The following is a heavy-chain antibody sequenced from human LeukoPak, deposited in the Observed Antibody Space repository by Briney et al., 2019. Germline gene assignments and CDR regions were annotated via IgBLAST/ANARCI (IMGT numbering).Heavy chain of an antibody. J-gene: IGHJ4*02. D-gene: IGHD1-26*01. Sequence: PSETLSLTCTVSGGSISSYYWSWIRQPPGKGLEWIGYIYYSGSTNYNPSLKSRVTISVDTSKNQFSLKLSSVTAADTAVYYCARGVGWEHFDYWGQGTLVTDSS. CDR1: GGSISSYY. CDR3: ARGVGWEHFDY. CDR2: IYYSGST. V-gene: IGHV4-59*01.